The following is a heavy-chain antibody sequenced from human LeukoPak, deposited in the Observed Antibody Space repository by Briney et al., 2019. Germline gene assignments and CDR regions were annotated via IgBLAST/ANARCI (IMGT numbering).Heavy chain of an antibody. V-gene: IGHV3-23*01. Sequence: GGSLRLSCAASGFTFDDYTMHWVRQAPGKGLEWVSAISGSGGSTYYADSVKGRFTISRDNSKNTLYLQMNSLRVEDTAVYYCKSGGAAPGSFDYWGQGTLVTVSP. CDR3: KSGGAAPGSFDY. CDR2: ISGSGGST. J-gene: IGHJ4*02. D-gene: IGHD1-1*01. CDR1: GFTFDDYT.